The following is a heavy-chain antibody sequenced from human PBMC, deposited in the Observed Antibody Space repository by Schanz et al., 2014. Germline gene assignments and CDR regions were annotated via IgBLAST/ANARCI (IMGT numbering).Heavy chain of an antibody. Sequence: EVQLVESGGGLVQPGGSLRLSCAASGFTFSDSWMHWVRQAPGKGLVWVSRINSDGRSTNYADSVKGRFSISRDDAKNSLYLQMNSLRAEDTALYYCAKDRQTTVNRVGYYYGMDVWGQGTTVTVSS. J-gene: IGHJ6*02. V-gene: IGHV3-74*01. CDR1: GFTFSDSW. D-gene: IGHD4-4*01. CDR3: AKDRQTTVNRVGYYYGMDV. CDR2: INSDGRST.